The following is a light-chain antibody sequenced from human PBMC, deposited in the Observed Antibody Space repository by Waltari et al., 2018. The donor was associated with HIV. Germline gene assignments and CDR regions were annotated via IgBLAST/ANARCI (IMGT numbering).Light chain of an antibody. CDR1: SSDVGSYNL. V-gene: IGLV2-23*01. J-gene: IGLJ2*01. Sequence: QSALTQPASVSGSPGQSITISCTGTSSDVGSYNLFSWYQQHPGKAPKLMIYGGSKRPSGVSNRFAGSKAGNTASLTISGLQAEEEADYYCCSYAGSSTLEVFGGGTKLTVL. CDR2: GGS. CDR3: CSYAGSSTLEV.